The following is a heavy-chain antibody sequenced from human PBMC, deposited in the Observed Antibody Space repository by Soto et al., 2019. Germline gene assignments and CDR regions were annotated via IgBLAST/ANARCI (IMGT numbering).Heavy chain of an antibody. CDR2: IIPLFGEG. CDR1: GGTFNTIA. J-gene: IGHJ3*01. D-gene: IGHD5-18*01. V-gene: IGHV1-69*13. Sequence: SVKVSCKISGGTFNTIALSWVRQAPGQGLEWMGGIIPLFGEGNYAEKFRDRVTITADESSSTMTMELTSLRSEDTAVYYCARGALEGYTYGYGDLNFWGQGAMVTVSS. CDR3: ARGALEGYTYGYGDLNF.